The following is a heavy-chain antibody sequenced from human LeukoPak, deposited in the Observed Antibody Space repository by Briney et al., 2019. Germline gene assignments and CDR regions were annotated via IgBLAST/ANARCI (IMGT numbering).Heavy chain of an antibody. CDR1: GFTFSSYG. J-gene: IGHJ3*02. V-gene: IGHV3-30*02. CDR3: ASFEVIVDPSGAFDI. D-gene: IGHD3-22*01. Sequence: PGGSLRLSCAAPGFTFSSYGMHWVRQAPGKGLEWVAFIRYDGSNEYYADSVKGQFTISRDNAKNSLYLQMNSLRAEDTAVYYCASFEVIVDPSGAFDIWGQGTMVTVSS. CDR2: IRYDGSNE.